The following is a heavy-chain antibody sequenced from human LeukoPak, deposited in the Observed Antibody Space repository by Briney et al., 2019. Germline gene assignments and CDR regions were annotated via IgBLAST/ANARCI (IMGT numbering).Heavy chain of an antibody. D-gene: IGHD1-26*01. CDR1: GFTFSNAW. V-gene: IGHV3-23*01. Sequence: GGSLRLSCAGSGFTFSNAWMNWVRQAPGKGLEWVSSVTGDGGNTYYADPVKGRFTISRDNSKNTLYLQMNRLRADDTGVYYCTKGYRIFDYWGQGTLVTVSS. J-gene: IGHJ4*02. CDR3: TKGYRIFDY. CDR2: VTGDGGNT.